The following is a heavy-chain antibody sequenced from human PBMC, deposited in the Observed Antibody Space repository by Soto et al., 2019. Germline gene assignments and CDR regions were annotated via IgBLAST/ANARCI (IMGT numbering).Heavy chain of an antibody. CDR1: GFTFSSYG. V-gene: IGHV3-30*18. D-gene: IGHD2-2*01. Sequence: QVQLVESGGGVVQPGRSLRLSCAASGFTFSSYGMHWVRQAPGKGLEWVAVISYDGSNKYYADSVKGRLTISRENSKNPVYLEMNSMRGEDTAVYDRTQGQHCSRTSCYFYSDGLDVWVQGTPVAVSS. J-gene: IGHJ6*02. CDR3: TQGQHCSRTSCYFYSDGLDV. CDR2: ISYDGSNK.